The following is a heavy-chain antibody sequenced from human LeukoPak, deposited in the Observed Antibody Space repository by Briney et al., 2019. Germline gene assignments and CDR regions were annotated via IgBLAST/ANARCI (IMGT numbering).Heavy chain of an antibody. D-gene: IGHD5-18*01. CDR3: ARDSYTAMVGDYYYYMDV. CDR2: IYTSGST. Sequence: PSETLSLTCTVSGGSLSSYYWSWIRQPAGKGLEWIGRIYTSGSTNYNPSLKSRVTMSVDTSKNQFSLKLSSVTAADTAVYYCARDSYTAMVGDYYYYMDVWGKGTTVTVSS. J-gene: IGHJ6*03. V-gene: IGHV4-4*07. CDR1: GGSLSSYY.